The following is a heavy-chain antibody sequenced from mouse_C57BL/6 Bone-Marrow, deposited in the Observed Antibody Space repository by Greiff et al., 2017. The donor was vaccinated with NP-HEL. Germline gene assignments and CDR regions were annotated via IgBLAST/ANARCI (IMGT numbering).Heavy chain of an antibody. CDR2: FHPSDSDT. V-gene: IGHV1-74*01. CDR3: HYYGSSD. D-gene: IGHD1-1*01. J-gene: IGHJ2*01. Sequence: QVQLQQPGAELVKPGASVKLSCKASGYTFTSYWMHWVKQRPGQGLEWIGRFHPSDSDTNYNQKFKGKATLTVDKSSSTAYMQLSSLTSEDSAVYYCHYYGSSDWGQGTTLTVSS. CDR1: GYTFTSYW.